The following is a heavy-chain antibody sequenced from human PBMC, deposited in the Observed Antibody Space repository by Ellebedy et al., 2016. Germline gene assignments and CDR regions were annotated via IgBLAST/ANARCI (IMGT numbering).Heavy chain of an antibody. CDR2: TYYRSRWNY. CDR3: ARDTDTSGWFGLDV. D-gene: IGHD3-22*01. V-gene: IGHV6-1*01. CDR1: GDSVSTNVAA. Sequence: SQTLSLTCAISGDSVSTNVAAWNWIRQSPSRGIEWLGRTYYRSRWNYNYALSVKSRINISPDTSKNQFSLQLNAVTPEDTAVYYCARDTDTSGWFGLDVWGQGTAVTVSS. J-gene: IGHJ6*02.